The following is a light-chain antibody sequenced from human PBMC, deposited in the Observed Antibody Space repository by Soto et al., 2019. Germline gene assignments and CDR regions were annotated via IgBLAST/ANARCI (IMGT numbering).Light chain of an antibody. V-gene: IGKV3-15*01. CDR2: GAS. J-gene: IGKJ1*01. CDR1: QSVSSN. Sequence: EIVMTQSPATLSVSPGERATLSCRASQSVSSNLAWYQHKPGQAPRLLSYGASTWATGIPARFSGSGSGTEFTLTISSLQSEDFAVYYCQQYNNWPTFGQGTKVEIK. CDR3: QQYNNWPT.